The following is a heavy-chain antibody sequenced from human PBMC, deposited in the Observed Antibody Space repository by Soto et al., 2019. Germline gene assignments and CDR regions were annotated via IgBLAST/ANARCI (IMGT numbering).Heavy chain of an antibody. Sequence: EVQLLESGGGLVQPGGSLRLSCAASGFTFSSYAMSWVRQAPGKGLEWVSAIRGSGGSTYYADSVKGLFTISRDNSKNTLYLQMNSLRAEDTAVYYCAKDQGNYDSSGYYGYWGQGTLVTVAS. CDR1: GFTFSSYA. CDR3: AKDQGNYDSSGYYGY. J-gene: IGHJ4*02. CDR2: IRGSGGST. V-gene: IGHV3-23*01. D-gene: IGHD3-22*01.